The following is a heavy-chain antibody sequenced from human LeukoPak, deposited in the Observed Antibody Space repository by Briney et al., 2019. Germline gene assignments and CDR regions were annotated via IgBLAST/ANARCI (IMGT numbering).Heavy chain of an antibody. V-gene: IGHV1-69*05. J-gene: IGHJ4*02. Sequence: GASVKVSCKASGGTFSSYAISWVRQAPGQGLEWMGGIIPIFGTANYAQKFQGRVTITTDESTSTAYMELGSLRSEDTAVYYCARSAMATTDTANFDYWGQGTLVTVSS. D-gene: IGHD5-18*01. CDR3: ARSAMATTDTANFDY. CDR1: GGTFSSYA. CDR2: IIPIFGTA.